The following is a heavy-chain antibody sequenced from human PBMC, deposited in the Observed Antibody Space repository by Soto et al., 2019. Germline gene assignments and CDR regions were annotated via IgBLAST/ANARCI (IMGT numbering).Heavy chain of an antibody. CDR2: IYYSGST. CDR3: ARRFFTGSGSYYISPNYNWFDP. J-gene: IGHJ5*02. V-gene: IGHV4-39*01. Sequence: SETLSLTCTVSGGSISSSSYYWGWIRQPPGKGLEWIGSIYYSGSTYYNPSLKSRVTISVDTSKNQFSLKLSSVTAADTAVYYCARRFFTGSGSYYISPNYNWFDPWGQGTLVTVSS. CDR1: GGSISSSSYY. D-gene: IGHD3-10*01.